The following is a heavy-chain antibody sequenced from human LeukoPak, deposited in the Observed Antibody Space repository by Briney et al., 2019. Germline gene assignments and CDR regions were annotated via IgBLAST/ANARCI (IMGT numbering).Heavy chain of an antibody. J-gene: IGHJ4*02. D-gene: IGHD2-2*01. CDR1: GGSISTYY. CDR3: ASRRCSTTCPEDY. CDR2: IYTSGGT. V-gene: IGHV4-4*07. Sequence: SETLSLTWTVSGGSISTYYWSWIRQSAGKGLEWIGRIYTSGGTDYNPSLKSRVTMSVDTSKNQLSLKLSSVTAADTAVYYCASRRCSTTCPEDYWGQGTLVTVSS.